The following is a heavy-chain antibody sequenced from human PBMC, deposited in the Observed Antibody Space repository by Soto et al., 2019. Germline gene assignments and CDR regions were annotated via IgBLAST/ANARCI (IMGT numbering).Heavy chain of an antibody. CDR2: IIPIFGTA. Sequence: GASVKVSCKASGGTFSSYAISWVRQAPGQGLEWMGGIIPIFGTANYAQKFQGRVTITADKSTSTAYMELSSLRSEDTAVYYCARVDTAMVYKSDAFDIWGQGTMVTVS. CDR3: ARVDTAMVYKSDAFDI. J-gene: IGHJ3*02. CDR1: GGTFSSYA. D-gene: IGHD5-18*01. V-gene: IGHV1-69*06.